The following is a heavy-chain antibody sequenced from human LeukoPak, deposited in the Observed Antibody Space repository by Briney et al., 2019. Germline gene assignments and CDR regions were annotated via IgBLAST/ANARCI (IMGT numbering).Heavy chain of an antibody. Sequence: PSETLSLTCAVYGGSFSGYYWSWIRQPPGKGLEWIGEINHSGSTNYNPSLKSRVTISVDTSKNQFSLKPSSVTAADTAVYYCARAPMPDYWGQGTLVTVSS. CDR3: ARAPMPDY. J-gene: IGHJ4*02. CDR2: INHSGST. D-gene: IGHD2-2*01. V-gene: IGHV4-34*01. CDR1: GGSFSGYY.